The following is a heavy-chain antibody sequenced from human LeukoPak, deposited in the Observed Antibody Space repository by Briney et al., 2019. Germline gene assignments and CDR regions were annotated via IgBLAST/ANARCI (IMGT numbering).Heavy chain of an antibody. V-gene: IGHV4-59*08. CDR2: IYYSGST. D-gene: IGHD6-19*01. J-gene: IGHJ4*02. CDR1: GGSISSYF. CDR3: ARIDRAVAGTIDY. Sequence: SETLSLTCTVSGGSISSYFWSWIRQPPGEGLEWIGYIYYSGSTNYNPSLKSRVTMSVDTSKNQFSLKLSSVTAADTAVYYCARIDRAVAGTIDYWGQGTLVTVPS.